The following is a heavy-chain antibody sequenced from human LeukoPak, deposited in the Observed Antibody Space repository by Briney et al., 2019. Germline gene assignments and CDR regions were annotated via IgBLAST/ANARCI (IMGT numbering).Heavy chain of an antibody. D-gene: IGHD1-26*01. Sequence: GGSLRLSCAASALTFSNYGMHWVRQAPGKGLEWLIFIRYDGSNKYYADSVKGRFTISRDNSNNTLYLQMNSLRAEDTAVYYCARVGGSGSYDYFDYWGQGTLVTVSS. CDR1: ALTFSNYG. V-gene: IGHV3-30*02. J-gene: IGHJ4*02. CDR3: ARVGGSGSYDYFDY. CDR2: IRYDGSNK.